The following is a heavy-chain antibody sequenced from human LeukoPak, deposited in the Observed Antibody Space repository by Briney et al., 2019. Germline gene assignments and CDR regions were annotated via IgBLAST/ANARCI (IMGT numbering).Heavy chain of an antibody. D-gene: IGHD3-22*01. Sequence: ASVKVSCKASGYTFTSYAMNWVRQAPGQGLEWMGWINTNTGNPTYAQGFTGRFAFSLDTSVSTAYLQISSLKAEDTAVHYCAREATRWSSGILDYWGQGTLVTVSS. J-gene: IGHJ4*02. CDR1: GYTFTSYA. CDR2: INTNTGNP. CDR3: AREATRWSSGILDY. V-gene: IGHV7-4-1*02.